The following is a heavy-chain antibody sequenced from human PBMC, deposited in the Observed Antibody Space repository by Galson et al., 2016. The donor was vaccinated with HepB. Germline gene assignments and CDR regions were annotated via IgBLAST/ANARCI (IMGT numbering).Heavy chain of an antibody. CDR1: GFSLSTTGEA. D-gene: IGHD2-8*01. CDR3: ANRRSGYCTTVDFLYFYC. V-gene: IGHV2-5*01. J-gene: IGHJ4*02. Sequence: LVKTTQTLTLTCTFSGFSLSTTGEAVGWTRQPPGKALEWLALIPWNDDKRYSPSLKSRPTITKDTSKNQVVLTVTTMDPVDTATYFCANRRSGYCTTVDFLYFYCWGQGTLATVSS. CDR2: IPWNDDK.